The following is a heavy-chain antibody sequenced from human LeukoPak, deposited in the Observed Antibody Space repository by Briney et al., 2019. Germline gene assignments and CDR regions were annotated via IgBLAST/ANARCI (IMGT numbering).Heavy chain of an antibody. Sequence: ASVKVSCKASGYTFTSYYMHWVRQAPRQGLEWMGIINPSGGSTSYAQKFQGRVTMTRDMSTSTVYMELSSLRSEDTAVYYCARENSYYDSSGYLRQNWFDPWGQGTLVTVSS. CDR2: INPSGGST. CDR3: ARENSYYDSSGYLRQNWFDP. V-gene: IGHV1-46*01. J-gene: IGHJ5*02. D-gene: IGHD3-22*01. CDR1: GYTFTSYY.